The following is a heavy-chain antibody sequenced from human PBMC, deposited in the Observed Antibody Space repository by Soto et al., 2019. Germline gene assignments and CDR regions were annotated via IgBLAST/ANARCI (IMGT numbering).Heavy chain of an antibody. CDR1: GFTFSSYS. CDR2: ISSDGSST. J-gene: IGHJ4*02. Sequence: GSLRLSCSASGFTFSSYSIHWVRQAPGKGLEYVSAISSDGSSTYYADSVKGRFISSRDNSKNTLYLQMSSLRTEDTAVYYCVKFARGYISGWGQGTLVTVSS. D-gene: IGHD5-18*01. CDR3: VKFARGYISG. V-gene: IGHV3-64D*08.